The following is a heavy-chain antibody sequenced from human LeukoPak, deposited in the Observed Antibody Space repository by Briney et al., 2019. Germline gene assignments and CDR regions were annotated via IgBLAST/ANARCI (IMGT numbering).Heavy chain of an antibody. Sequence: SVKVSCKASGGTFSSYAISWVRQAPGQGLEWMGGIIPIFSTANYAQKFQGRVTITADESTSTAYIELSSLRSEDTAVYYCARARGEVVSDAFDIWGQGTVVTVSS. CDR2: IIPIFSTA. CDR1: GGTFSSYA. D-gene: IGHD3-10*01. CDR3: ARARGEVVSDAFDI. J-gene: IGHJ3*02. V-gene: IGHV1-69*01.